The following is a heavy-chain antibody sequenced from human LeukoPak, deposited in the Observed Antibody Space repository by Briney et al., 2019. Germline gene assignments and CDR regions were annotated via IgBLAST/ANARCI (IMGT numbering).Heavy chain of an antibody. J-gene: IGHJ5*02. CDR2: IAGDNKDGP. CDR3: ARDSEPRSRTDCFDP. Sequence: GASVKVSCKASGYTFTGYYMHWVRQAPGQGLEWIGWIAGDNKDGPNYSQRFQGRVTLTADTSTSTASMELRSLTSDDTAVYYCARDSEPRSRTDCFDPWGQGTLVTVSS. D-gene: IGHD1-1*01. CDR1: GYTFTGYY. V-gene: IGHV1-2*02.